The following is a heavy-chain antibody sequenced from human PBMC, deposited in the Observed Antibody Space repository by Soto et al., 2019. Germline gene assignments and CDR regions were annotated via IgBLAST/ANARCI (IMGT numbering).Heavy chain of an antibody. D-gene: IGHD2-15*01. V-gene: IGHV1-46*01. CDR3: ARGAEKYGGNGEYYYGMDV. Sequence: ASVKVSCKASGYTFTSYYMHWVRQAPGQGLEWMGIINPSGGSTSYAQKFQGRVTMTRDTSTSTVYMELSSLRSEDTAVYYCARGAEKYGGNGEYYYGMDVWGQGTTVTVSS. CDR2: INPSGGST. CDR1: GYTFTSYY. J-gene: IGHJ6*02.